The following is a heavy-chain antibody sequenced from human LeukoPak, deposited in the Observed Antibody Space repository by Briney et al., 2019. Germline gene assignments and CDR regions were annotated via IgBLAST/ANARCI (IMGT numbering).Heavy chain of an antibody. Sequence: GGSLRLSCAASGFTFSSYGMSWVRQAPGKGLEWVSGIGGSAGSPYYADSVKGRFTISRDNSKNTLYLQMNSLKAEDTAVHYCAPHTREPLIWGQGTMVTVSS. CDR2: IGGSAGSP. J-gene: IGHJ3*02. D-gene: IGHD5-18*01. CDR3: APHTREPLI. CDR1: GFTFSSYG. V-gene: IGHV3-23*01.